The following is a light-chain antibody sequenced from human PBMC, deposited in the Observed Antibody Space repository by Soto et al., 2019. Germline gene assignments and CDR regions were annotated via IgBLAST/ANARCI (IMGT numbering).Light chain of an antibody. CDR1: RSVSSN. J-gene: IGKJ1*01. CDR2: GAS. CDR3: QHYNNWLRT. V-gene: IGKV3-15*01. Sequence: EIVMTQSPATLSVSPGERATLSCRASRSVSSNLAWYQQKPGQAPRLLIYGASTRATGIPARFSGSGSGTEFTLTISSLQSEDFAVYYCQHYNNWLRTFGQGTKVEIK.